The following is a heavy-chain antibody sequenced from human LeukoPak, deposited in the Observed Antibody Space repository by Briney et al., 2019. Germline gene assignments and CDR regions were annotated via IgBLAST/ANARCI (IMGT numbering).Heavy chain of an antibody. CDR1: GFTFSSYA. CDR2: ISGSGGST. Sequence: GGSLRLSCAASGFTFSSYAMSWVPQAPGKGLEWVSAISGSGGSTYYADSVKGRFTISRDNSKNTLYLQMNSLRAEDTAVYYCAKDCSSGWYFFSYFDYWGQGTLVTVSS. CDR3: AKDCSSGWYFFSYFDY. J-gene: IGHJ4*02. D-gene: IGHD6-19*01. V-gene: IGHV3-23*01.